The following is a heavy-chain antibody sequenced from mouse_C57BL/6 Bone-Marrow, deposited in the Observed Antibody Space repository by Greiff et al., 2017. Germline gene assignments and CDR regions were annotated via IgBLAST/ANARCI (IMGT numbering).Heavy chain of an antibody. CDR3: TYYYGSGPLDY. CDR2: IDPEDGDT. J-gene: IGHJ2*01. CDR1: GFNIKDDY. V-gene: IGHV14-4*01. Sequence: EVKLLESGAELVRPGASVKLSCTASGFNIKDDYMHWVKQRPEQGLEWIGWIDPEDGDTEYASKFQGKATITADTSSNTAYLQLSSLTSEDTAVYYCTYYYGSGPLDYWGQGTTLTVSS. D-gene: IGHD1-1*01.